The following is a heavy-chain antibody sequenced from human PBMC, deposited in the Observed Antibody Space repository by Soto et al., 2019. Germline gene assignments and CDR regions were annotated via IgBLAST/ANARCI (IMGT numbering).Heavy chain of an antibody. CDR3: AREYIVVVPADRNYMDV. Sequence: GASVKVSCKASGYTFTSYYMHWVRQAPGQGLEWMGIIYPSGGSTSYAQKFQGRVTMTRDTSTSTVYMELSSLRSEDTAVYYCAREYIVVVPADRNYMDVWGKGTTVTVSS. CDR1: GYTFTSYY. D-gene: IGHD2-2*01. V-gene: IGHV1-46*03. J-gene: IGHJ6*03. CDR2: IYPSGGST.